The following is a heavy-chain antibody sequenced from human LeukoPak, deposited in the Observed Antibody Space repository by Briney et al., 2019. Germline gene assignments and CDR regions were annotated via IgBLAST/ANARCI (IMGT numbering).Heavy chain of an antibody. CDR2: ISAYNGNT. V-gene: IGHV1-18*01. CDR3: ARFRTDYDILTGPYYFDY. CDR1: GYTSTSYG. J-gene: IGHJ4*02. D-gene: IGHD3-9*01. Sequence: GASVKVSCKASGYTSTSYGISWVRQAPGQGLEWMGWISAYNGNTNYAQKLQGRVTMTTDTSTSTAYMELRSLRSDDTAVYYCARFRTDYDILTGPYYFDYWGQGTLVTVSS.